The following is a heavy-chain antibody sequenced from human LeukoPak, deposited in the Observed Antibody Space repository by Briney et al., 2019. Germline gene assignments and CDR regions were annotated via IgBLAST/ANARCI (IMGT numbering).Heavy chain of an antibody. D-gene: IGHD6-6*01. CDR3: ARLPGVAARPHYFDY. CDR1: GYTFTSYG. V-gene: IGHV1-18*01. Sequence: ASVKVSFKASGYTFTSYGISWVRQAPGQGLEWMGWISAYNGNTNYAQKLQGRVTMTTDTSTSTAYMELRSLRSDDTAVYYCARLPGVAARPHYFDYWGQGTLVTVSS. J-gene: IGHJ4*02. CDR2: ISAYNGNT.